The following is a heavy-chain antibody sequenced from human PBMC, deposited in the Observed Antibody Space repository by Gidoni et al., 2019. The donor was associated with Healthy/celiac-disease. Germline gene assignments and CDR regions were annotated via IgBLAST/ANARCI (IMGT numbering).Heavy chain of an antibody. D-gene: IGHD1-7*01. V-gene: IGHV3-23*01. CDR1: GFTFSSYA. CDR3: AKSEELELRNYFDY. CDR2: TSGSGGST. Sequence: SCAASGFTFSSYAMSWVRQAPGKGLEWVSATSGSGGSTYYADSVKGRFTISRDNSKNTLYLQMNSLRAEDTAVYYCAKSEELELRNYFDYWGQGTLVTVSS. J-gene: IGHJ4*02.